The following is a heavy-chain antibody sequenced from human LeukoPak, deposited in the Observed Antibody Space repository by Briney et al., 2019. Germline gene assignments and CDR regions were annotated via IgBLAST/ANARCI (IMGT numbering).Heavy chain of an antibody. J-gene: IGHJ3*02. V-gene: IGHV4-4*07. CDR1: GGSINNYY. Sequence: SETLSLTYTVSGGSINNYYWSWIRQPAGKGLEWIGRIYTRGSTNYNPSLMSRVTMSVDTSKNQFSLKLSSVTAADTAVYYCARGRYCSADICSGGDAFDIWGQGTMVSVSS. CDR3: ARGRYCSADICSGGDAFDI. CDR2: IYTRGST. D-gene: IGHD2-15*01.